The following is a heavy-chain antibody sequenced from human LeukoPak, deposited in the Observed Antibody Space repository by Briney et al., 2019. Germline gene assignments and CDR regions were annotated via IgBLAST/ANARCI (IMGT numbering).Heavy chain of an antibody. D-gene: IGHD3-22*01. J-gene: IGHJ4*02. Sequence: ASVKVSCKASGYTFTGYYMHWVRQAPGQRREWMGWINPNSGGTNYAQKFQGRHTFTRDAPTSTPYVELSRMRPNDTAIYFCARGYDGSAYKLPIDSWGQGTLVSVSS. CDR3: ARGYDGSAYKLPIDS. V-gene: IGHV1-2*02. CDR2: INPNSGGT. CDR1: GYTFTGYY.